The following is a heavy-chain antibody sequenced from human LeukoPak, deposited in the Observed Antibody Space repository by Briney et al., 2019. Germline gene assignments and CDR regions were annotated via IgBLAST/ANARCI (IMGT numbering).Heavy chain of an antibody. V-gene: IGHV3-21*01. CDR1: GFTFSSYS. J-gene: IGHJ4*02. D-gene: IGHD6-13*01. CDR3: ARVAGAAADVSYDY. CDR2: ISSSSSYI. Sequence: GGSLRLSCAASGFTFSSYSMNWVRQAPGKGLEWVSSISSSSSYIYYADSVKGRFTISRDNAKNSLYLQMNSRRAEDTAVYYCARVAGAAADVSYDYWGQGTLVTVSS.